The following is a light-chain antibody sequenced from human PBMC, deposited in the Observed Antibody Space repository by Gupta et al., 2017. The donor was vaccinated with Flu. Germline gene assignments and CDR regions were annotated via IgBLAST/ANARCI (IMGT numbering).Light chain of an antibody. Sequence: EIVMTQSPLSLPVTPGAPASISCRSSQSLLISNGNIYLDWYLQKPGQSPQLLMYLASNRASGVPDRFSGSGSGTDFTLKISRVEAEDVGIYFCMQALETPDTFGQGTNLEIK. V-gene: IGKV2-28*01. CDR2: LAS. CDR1: QSLLISNGNIY. CDR3: MQALETPDT. J-gene: IGKJ2*01.